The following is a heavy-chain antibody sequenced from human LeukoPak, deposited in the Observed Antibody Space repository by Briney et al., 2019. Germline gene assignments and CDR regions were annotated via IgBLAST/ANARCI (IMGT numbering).Heavy chain of an antibody. D-gene: IGHD6-13*01. CDR3: ARDAAAGPYNWFDP. Sequence: PSETLSLTCTVSGGSISSGGYYWSWIRQPPGKGLEWIGYIYHSGSTYYNPSLKSRVTISVDRSKNQFSLKLSSVTAADTAVYYCARDAAAGPYNWFDPWGQGTLVTVSS. V-gene: IGHV4-30-2*01. J-gene: IGHJ5*02. CDR1: GGSISSGGYY. CDR2: IYHSGST.